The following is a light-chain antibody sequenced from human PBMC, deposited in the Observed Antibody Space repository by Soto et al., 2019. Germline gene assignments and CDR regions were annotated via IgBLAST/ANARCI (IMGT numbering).Light chain of an antibody. CDR3: QQYSSLS. Sequence: EIVLTQSPGTLSLSPGERATLSCRASQSISSSYLAWYQKKPGQAPRLLFYGASTRATGTPDRFSGSGPGTDFTLTISRLEPEDFAVYYCQQYSSLSFGGGTKVEI. J-gene: IGKJ4*02. CDR1: QSISSSY. CDR2: GAS. V-gene: IGKV3-20*01.